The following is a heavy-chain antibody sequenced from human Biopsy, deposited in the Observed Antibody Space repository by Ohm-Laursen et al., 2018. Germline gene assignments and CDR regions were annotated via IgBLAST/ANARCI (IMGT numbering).Heavy chain of an antibody. V-gene: IGHV4-31*03. D-gene: IGHD5-12*01. J-gene: IGHJ4*02. CDR1: GVSINGGRYY. CDR2: TFYSANT. Sequence: SQTLSLTCIVSGVSINGGRYYWNWIRHHPGKGLVWIGNTFYSANTYYNPSLKSRVTISVDTSKNQFSLKLSSVTAADTAVYYCARLGSGDYFPTFFDFWGQGALVTVSS. CDR3: ARLGSGDYFPTFFDF.